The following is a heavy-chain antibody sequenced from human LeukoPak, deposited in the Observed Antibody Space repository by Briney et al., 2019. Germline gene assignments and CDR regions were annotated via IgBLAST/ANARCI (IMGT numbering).Heavy chain of an antibody. CDR1: GFTFRSYG. J-gene: IGHJ4*02. D-gene: IGHD3-9*01. CDR2: ISSDGSKK. Sequence: GRSLRLSCAASGFTFRSYGMHGVRQAPGKGLEWVAAISSDGSKKYSADSVKGRITISRDNSKKTLYLQMNSLRAEDTAVYYCAKGYFDWYYFDYWGQGTLVTVSS. V-gene: IGHV3-30*18. CDR3: AKGYFDWYYFDY.